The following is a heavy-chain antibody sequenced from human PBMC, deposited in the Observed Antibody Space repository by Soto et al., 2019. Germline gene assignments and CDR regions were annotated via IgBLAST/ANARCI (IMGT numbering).Heavy chain of an antibody. Sequence: QVQLQESGPGLVKPPGTLSLTCGVSGGSISSSNWWSWVRQPPGKGLEWIGEIHHSGSTNYNPSLKSRLTISVDKSKNQFSLRMISVTAADTAVYYCARSTGDTANWFDPWGQGALVTVSS. CDR2: IHHSGST. V-gene: IGHV4-4*03. J-gene: IGHJ5*02. CDR3: ARSTGDTANWFDP. CDR1: GGSISSSNW. D-gene: IGHD3-16*01.